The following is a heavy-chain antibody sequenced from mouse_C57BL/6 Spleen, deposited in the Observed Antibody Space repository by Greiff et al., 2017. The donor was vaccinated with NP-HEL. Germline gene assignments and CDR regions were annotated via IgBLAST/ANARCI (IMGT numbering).Heavy chain of an antibody. CDR1: GYTFTDYN. Sequence: EVQLQQSGPELVKPGASVKMSCKASGYTFTDYNMHWVKQSHGKGLEWIGYINPNNGGTSYNQKFKGKATLTVNKSSSTAYMELRSLTSEDSAVYYCATSYSSNDDYLDYWGQGTTLTVSS. V-gene: IGHV1-22*01. J-gene: IGHJ2*01. CDR3: ATSYSSNDDYLDY. CDR2: INPNNGGT. D-gene: IGHD2-5*01.